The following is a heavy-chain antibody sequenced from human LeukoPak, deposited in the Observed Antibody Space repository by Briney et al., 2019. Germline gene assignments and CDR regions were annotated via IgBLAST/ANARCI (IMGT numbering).Heavy chain of an antibody. V-gene: IGHV3-9*01. CDR3: AKDVSTGGLAPGYFYGMDV. Sequence: GRSLRLSCAASGFKFDDYGMHWVRQSPGKGLEWVSGISWSSTTRGYADSVKGRFTISRDNAKNSLYLQMDSLTVEDTALYYCAKDVSTGGLAPGYFYGMDVWGQGTTVTVSS. CDR1: GFKFDDYG. D-gene: IGHD3-16*01. CDR2: ISWSSTTR. J-gene: IGHJ6*02.